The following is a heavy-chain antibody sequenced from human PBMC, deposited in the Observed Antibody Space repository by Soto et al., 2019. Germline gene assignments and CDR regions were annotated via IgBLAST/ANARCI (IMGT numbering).Heavy chain of an antibody. J-gene: IGHJ6*03. CDR3: ARQEDKYEYYMDV. Sequence: GGSLRLSCAASGFTFSSYGMHWVRQAPGKGLEWVAVIWYDGSNKYYADSVKGRFTISRDNSKNTLYLQMNSLRAEDTAVYYCARQEDKYEYYMDVWGKGTTVTVSS. CDR1: GFTFSSYG. CDR2: IWYDGSNK. D-gene: IGHD2-2*01. V-gene: IGHV3-33*01.